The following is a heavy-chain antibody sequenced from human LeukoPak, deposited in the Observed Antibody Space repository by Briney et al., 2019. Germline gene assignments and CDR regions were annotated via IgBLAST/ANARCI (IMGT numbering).Heavy chain of an antibody. CDR2: ISYDGSNK. V-gene: IGHV3-30*18. CDR3: AKDLEGSSWYHVYYYYYGMDV. Sequence: GGSLRLSCAASGFTFSSYGMHWLRQAPGKGLEWVAVISYDGSNKYYADSVKGRFTISRDNSKNTLYLQMNSLRAEDTAVYYCAKDLEGSSWYHVYYYYYGMDVWGQGTTVTVSS. CDR1: GFTFSSYG. J-gene: IGHJ6*02. D-gene: IGHD6-13*01.